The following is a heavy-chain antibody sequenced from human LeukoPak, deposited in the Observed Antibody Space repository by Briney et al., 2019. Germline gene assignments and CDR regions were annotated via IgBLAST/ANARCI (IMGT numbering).Heavy chain of an antibody. D-gene: IGHD3-3*01. V-gene: IGHV4-59*08. CDR1: GGSISSYY. J-gene: IGHJ4*02. CDR3: ARSWGHYDFWSGYSYYTFDY. Sequence: PSETLSLTCTVSGGSISSYYWSWIRQPPGKGLEGIGYIYYSGSTNYNPSLKSRVTISVDTSKNQFSLKLSSVTAADTAVYYCARSWGHYDFWSGYSYYTFDYWGQGTLVTVSS. CDR2: IYYSGST.